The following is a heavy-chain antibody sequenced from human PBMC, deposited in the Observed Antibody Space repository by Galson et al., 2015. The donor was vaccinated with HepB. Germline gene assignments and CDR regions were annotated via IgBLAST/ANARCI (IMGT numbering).Heavy chain of an antibody. CDR1: GYTFTSYG. D-gene: IGHD2-2*01. CDR2: ISAYNGNT. CDR3: ALGYCSSTSCRLDV. V-gene: IGHV1-18*01. Sequence: SVKVSCKASGYTFTSYGISWVRQAPGQGLEWMGWISAYNGNTNYAQKLQGRVTITADKSTSTAYMELSSLRSEDTAVYYCALGYCSSTSCRLDVWGQGTTVTVSS. J-gene: IGHJ6*02.